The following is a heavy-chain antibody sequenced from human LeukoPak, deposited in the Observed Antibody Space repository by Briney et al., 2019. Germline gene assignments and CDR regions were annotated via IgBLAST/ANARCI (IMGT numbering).Heavy chain of an antibody. Sequence: GGSLRLSCVVSGLTVSRKFMNWVRQAPGKGLEWVSGIYDDGSTFYADSVKGRFSISRDSSRNTLSLQMSSLRAEDTAVYFCASCGDDCDPRETAWVDFLHWGQGTLVTVSS. D-gene: IGHD2-21*02. CDR1: GLTVSRKF. CDR2: IYDDGST. CDR3: ASCGDDCDPRETAWVDFLH. V-gene: IGHV3-66*01. J-gene: IGHJ1*01.